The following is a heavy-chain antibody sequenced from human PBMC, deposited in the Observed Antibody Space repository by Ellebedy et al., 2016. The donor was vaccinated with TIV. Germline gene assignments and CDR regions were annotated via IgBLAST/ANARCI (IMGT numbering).Heavy chain of an antibody. Sequence: AASVKVSCKASGYTFSNNDINWVRQATGQGLEWMGWMHPNSGNTAYAQTFQSRVTMTWDASISTAYMELSSLRSEDTAVYYCARVFCSGGACYLDAFDIWGQGTMVTVSS. CDR1: GYTFSNND. V-gene: IGHV1-8*01. D-gene: IGHD2-15*01. J-gene: IGHJ3*02. CDR2: MHPNSGNT. CDR3: ARVFCSGGACYLDAFDI.